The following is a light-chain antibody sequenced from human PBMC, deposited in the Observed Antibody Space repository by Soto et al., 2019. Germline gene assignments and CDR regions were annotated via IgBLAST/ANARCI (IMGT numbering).Light chain of an antibody. CDR3: MQALQTPWT. CDR1: QSLLYSNGYNY. Sequence: DIVMTQSPLSLPVTPGEPASISCRSSQSLLYSNGYNYLDWYLQKPGQSPQLLIYLGSNRASGVPDRFSGSGSGTDFTLKISRVEAEDVGFYYCMQALQTPWTFGQGTKVEIK. CDR2: LGS. V-gene: IGKV2-28*01. J-gene: IGKJ1*01.